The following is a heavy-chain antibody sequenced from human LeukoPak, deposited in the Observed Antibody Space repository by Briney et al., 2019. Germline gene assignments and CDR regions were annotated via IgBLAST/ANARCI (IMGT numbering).Heavy chain of an antibody. D-gene: IGHD6-13*01. V-gene: IGHV4-34*01. CDR1: GGSFSGYY. Sequence: SETLSLTCAVYGGSFSGYYWSWIRQPPGKGLEWIGEINHSGSTNYNPSLKSRVTISVDTSKNQFSLKLSSVTAADTAVYYCARGKRXXXSSGSXWFDPWGQGTLVTVSS. CDR2: INHSGST. J-gene: IGHJ5*02. CDR3: ARGKRXXXSSGSXWFDP.